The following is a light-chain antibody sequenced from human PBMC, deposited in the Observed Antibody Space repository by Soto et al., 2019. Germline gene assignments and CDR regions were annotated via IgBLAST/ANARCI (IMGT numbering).Light chain of an antibody. CDR2: DVS. CDR3: SSYTSSSTLNVV. Sequence: QSALTQPASVSGSPGQSITISCTGTSSDVGGYHYVSWYQQHPGKAPKLMIYDVSNRPSGVSNRFSGSKSGNTASLTISGLQADDEADYYCSSYTSSSTLNVVFGGGTKLPS. J-gene: IGLJ2*01. CDR1: SSDVGGYHY. V-gene: IGLV2-14*01.